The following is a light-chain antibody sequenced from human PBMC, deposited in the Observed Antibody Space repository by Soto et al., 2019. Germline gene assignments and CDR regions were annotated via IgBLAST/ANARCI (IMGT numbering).Light chain of an antibody. CDR2: AAS. CDR3: QKYNSAVIT. Sequence: DIQMTQSPSSLSASVGDRVTITCRASQGISNYLAWYQQKPGKVPKLLIYAASTLQSGVPSRFSGSRSGTDFTLTISSLQPEDVATYYCQKYNSAVITFGQGTRLEIK. CDR1: QGISNY. V-gene: IGKV1-27*01. J-gene: IGKJ5*01.